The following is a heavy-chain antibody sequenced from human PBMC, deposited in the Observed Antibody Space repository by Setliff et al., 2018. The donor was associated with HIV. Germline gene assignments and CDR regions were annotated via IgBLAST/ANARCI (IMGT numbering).Heavy chain of an antibody. CDR2: IRQDESEK. D-gene: IGHD3-10*02. V-gene: IGHV3-7*03. CDR1: GFTFSNYW. J-gene: IGHJ6*02. Sequence: GGSLRLSCAASGFTFSNYWMNWVRQAPGKGLEWVANIRQDESEKYYVDSVRGRFTISRGNAKSSLYLQMNSLRAEDTAVYYCARDRDHVVQEGYYDMGVWGQGTTVTVSS. CDR3: ARDRDHVVQEGYYDMGV.